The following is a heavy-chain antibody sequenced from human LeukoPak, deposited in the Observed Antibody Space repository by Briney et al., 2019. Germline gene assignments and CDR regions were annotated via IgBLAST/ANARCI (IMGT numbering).Heavy chain of an antibody. CDR3: ARVHSYCSTTSCLDY. CDR2: INPNSGGT. Sequence: ASVKVSCKASGYIFSDYYMHWVRQAPGQGLEWLGWINPNSGGTNYAQKFQGWVTMTRDTSISTAYMELSRLRSDDTAVYYCARVHSYCSTTSCLDYWGQGTLVTVSS. V-gene: IGHV1-2*04. J-gene: IGHJ4*02. CDR1: GYIFSDYY. D-gene: IGHD2-2*01.